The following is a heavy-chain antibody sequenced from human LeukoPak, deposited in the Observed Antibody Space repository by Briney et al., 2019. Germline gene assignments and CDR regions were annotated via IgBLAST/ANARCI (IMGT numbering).Heavy chain of an antibody. D-gene: IGHD4-23*01. Sequence: SETLSLTCTLSGGSISSYYWSWIWQPPGKGLEWIGDFYYSGSTNYNPSLKSRVTISVDTSKNQFSLKLSSVTAADTAVYYCARDDYGGYFDYWGQGTLVTVSS. CDR2: FYYSGST. CDR3: ARDDYGGYFDY. CDR1: GGSISSYY. V-gene: IGHV4-59*01. J-gene: IGHJ4*02.